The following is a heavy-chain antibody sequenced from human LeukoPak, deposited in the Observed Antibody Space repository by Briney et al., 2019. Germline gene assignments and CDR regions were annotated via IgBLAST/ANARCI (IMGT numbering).Heavy chain of an antibody. Sequence: GASLTLSRAAAGLTVISYATSSARQPRGKWLGLVSDISGSGGSTYYADSVKGRFTISRDNSKNTLYLQMNSMRAEDTAVYCCAKTLFLYSYGMDVWGQGTTVTVSS. J-gene: IGHJ6*01. V-gene: IGHV3-23*01. CDR1: GLTVISYA. CDR2: ISGSGGST. D-gene: IGHD3-9*01. CDR3: AKTLFLYSYGMDV.